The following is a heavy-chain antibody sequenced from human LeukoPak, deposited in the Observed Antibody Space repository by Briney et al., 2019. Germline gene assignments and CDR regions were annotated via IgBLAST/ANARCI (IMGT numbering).Heavy chain of an antibody. Sequence: GASVKVSCKASGYTFTGYYMHWVRQAPGQGLEWMGWINPDSGGTNNAQKFQGRVTMTRDTSISTAYMELSRLRSDDTAVYYCARTFYDTLDSDAFDFWGQGTMVIFSS. CDR2: INPDSGGT. V-gene: IGHV1-2*02. J-gene: IGHJ3*01. CDR1: GYTFTGYY. D-gene: IGHD2/OR15-2a*01. CDR3: ARTFYDTLDSDAFDF.